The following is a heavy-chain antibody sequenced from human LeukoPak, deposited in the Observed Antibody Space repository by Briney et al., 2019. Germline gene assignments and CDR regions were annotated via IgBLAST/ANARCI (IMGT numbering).Heavy chain of an antibody. V-gene: IGHV3-48*03. D-gene: IGHD3-22*01. CDR3: ARWDLPSWDYYDSSGYYYAY. J-gene: IGHJ4*02. CDR2: ISSSGSTI. CDR1: GFTFSSYE. Sequence: GGSLRLSCAASGFTFSSYEMNWVRQAPGKGLEWVSYISSSGSTIYYADSVKGRFTISRDNAKNSLYLQMNSLRAEDTAVYYCARWDLPSWDYYDSSGYYYAYWGQGTLVTVSS.